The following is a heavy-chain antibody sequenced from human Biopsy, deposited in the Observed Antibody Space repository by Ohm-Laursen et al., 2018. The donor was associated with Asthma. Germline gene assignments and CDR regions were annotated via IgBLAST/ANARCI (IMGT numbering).Heavy chain of an antibody. J-gene: IGHJ5*02. CDR3: ARGQKSAGDRWFDP. CDR1: GYTFIGSH. V-gene: IGHV1-2*06. Sequence: ASVKVSCNASGYTFIGSHIHWMRQAPGQGLEWMGRINPNSGGTNYAQKFQGRVTMTRDTSTSTAYMEVSRLRSADTAVYYCARGQKSAGDRWFDPWGQGTLVTVSS. D-gene: IGHD6-13*01. CDR2: INPNSGGT.